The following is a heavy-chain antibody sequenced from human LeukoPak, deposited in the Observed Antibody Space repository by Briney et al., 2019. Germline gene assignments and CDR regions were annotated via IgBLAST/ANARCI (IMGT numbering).Heavy chain of an antibody. CDR2: ITWNGGNT. CDR3: AKDKGRLGSPYYFFDS. J-gene: IGHJ4*02. D-gene: IGHD7-27*01. Sequence: PGGSLRLSCAASGFTFDDYAMHWVRQSPGKGLEWVSLITWNGGNTYYADSVKGRFSISRDSSRNSLFLQMNSLTTEDTALYYCAKDKGRLGSPYYFFDSWGQGTLVTVSS. V-gene: IGHV3-43*01. CDR1: GFTFDDYA.